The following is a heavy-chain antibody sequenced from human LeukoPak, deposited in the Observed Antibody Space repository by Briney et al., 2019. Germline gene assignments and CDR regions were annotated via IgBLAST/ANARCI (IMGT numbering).Heavy chain of an antibody. Sequence: ASVKVSCKASGYTFTSYDINWVRQATGQGLEWMGWMNPNSGNTGYAQKFQGRVTITRNTSISTAYMELSSLRSEDTAVYYCARWDYDFWSGYSDYWGQGTLVTVSS. V-gene: IGHV1-8*03. CDR3: ARWDYDFWSGYSDY. J-gene: IGHJ4*02. D-gene: IGHD3-3*01. CDR1: GYTFTSYD. CDR2: MNPNSGNT.